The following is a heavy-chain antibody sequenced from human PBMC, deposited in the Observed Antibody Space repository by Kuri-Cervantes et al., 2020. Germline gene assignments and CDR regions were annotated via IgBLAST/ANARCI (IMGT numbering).Heavy chain of an antibody. V-gene: IGHV4-30-2*05. D-gene: IGHD3-22*01. Sequence: SQTLSLTCAVSGGSISSGGYSWSWIRQPPGKGLEWIGYIYHSGSTYYNPSLKSRVTISVDTSKNQFSLKLSSVTAADTAVYYCARGPYYYDSSGYPTSHAFDIWGQGTMVTVSS. CDR2: IYHSGST. CDR1: GGSISSGGYS. CDR3: ARGPYYYDSSGYPTSHAFDI. J-gene: IGHJ3*02.